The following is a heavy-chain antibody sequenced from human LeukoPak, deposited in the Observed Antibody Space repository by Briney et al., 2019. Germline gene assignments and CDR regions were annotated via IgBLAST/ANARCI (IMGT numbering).Heavy chain of an antibody. J-gene: IGHJ6*02. CDR2: ISSSGSTI. CDR3: AKDPDTAMAYYYYYGMDV. CDR1: GFTFSDYY. Sequence: PGGSLRLSCAASGFTFSDYYMSWIRQAPGKGLEWVSYISSSGSTIYYADSVKGRFTISRDNAKNSLYLQMNSLRAEDTAVYYCAKDPDTAMAYYYYYGMDVWGQGTTVTVSS. D-gene: IGHD5-18*01. V-gene: IGHV3-11*01.